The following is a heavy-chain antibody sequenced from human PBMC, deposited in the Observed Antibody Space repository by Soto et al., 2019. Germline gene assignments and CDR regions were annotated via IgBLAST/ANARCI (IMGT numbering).Heavy chain of an antibody. D-gene: IGHD3-9*01. V-gene: IGHV4-61*01. CDR2: IYYSGST. CDR3: ARLRDYDILTGYYSDWFDP. CDR1: GGSVSSGSYY. J-gene: IGHJ5*02. Sequence: SETLSLTCTVSGGSVSSGSYYWSWIRQPPGKGLEWIGYIYYSGSTNYNPSLKSRVTISVDTSKNQFSLKLSSVTAADTAVFYCARLRDYDILTGYYSDWFDPWGQGTLVTVSS.